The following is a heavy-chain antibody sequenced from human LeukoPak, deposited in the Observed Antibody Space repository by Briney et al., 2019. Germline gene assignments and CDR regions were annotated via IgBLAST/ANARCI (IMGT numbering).Heavy chain of an antibody. Sequence: ASVKVSCKASGYTFTSYGISWVRQAPGHVLEWMGWISAYNGNTNYAQKLQGRVTMTTDTSTSTAYMELRSLRSDDTAVYYCARDDHYDSSGYWGQGTLVTVSS. CDR3: ARDDHYDSSGY. J-gene: IGHJ4*02. V-gene: IGHV1-18*01. D-gene: IGHD3-22*01. CDR1: GYTFTSYG. CDR2: ISAYNGNT.